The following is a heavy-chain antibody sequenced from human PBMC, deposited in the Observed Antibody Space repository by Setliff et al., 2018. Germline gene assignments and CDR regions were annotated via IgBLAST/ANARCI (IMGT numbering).Heavy chain of an antibody. D-gene: IGHD1-26*01. J-gene: IGHJ6*03. Sequence: ASVKVSCKASGYTFTSYDINWVRQATGQGFEWMGWMNPNSGNTGYAQKFQGRVTITRNTSISTAYMELSSLRSEDTAVYYCARVKVIVGATPRTYYMDVWGKGTTVTVSS. V-gene: IGHV1-8*03. CDR1: GYTFTSYD. CDR2: MNPNSGNT. CDR3: ARVKVIVGATPRTYYMDV.